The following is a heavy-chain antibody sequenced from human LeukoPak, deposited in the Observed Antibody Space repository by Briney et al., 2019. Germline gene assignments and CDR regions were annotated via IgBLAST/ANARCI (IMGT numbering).Heavy chain of an antibody. V-gene: IGHV3-7*01. D-gene: IGHD5-12*01. CDR3: VRDGGVSGYDLLDY. J-gene: IGHJ4*02. CDR2: INQDATKE. Sequence: GGSLRLSCAASGFTFSNYWMTWVHQAPGKGLEWVAVINQDATKEYYMDSVKARFTISRDNAKNSVSLQMNSLRAEDTAVYYCVRDGGVSGYDLLDYWGQGTLVTVSS. CDR1: GFTFSNYW.